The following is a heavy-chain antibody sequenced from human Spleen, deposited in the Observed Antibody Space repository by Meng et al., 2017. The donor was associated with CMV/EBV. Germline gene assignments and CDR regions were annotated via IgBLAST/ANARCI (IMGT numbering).Heavy chain of an antibody. J-gene: IGHJ6*02. CDR1: GFTVADNY. D-gene: IGHD3-3*01. CDR3: AGFGVTITNGLDV. Sequence: GESLKISCAASGFTVADNYINWVRQAPGKGLVWVSRINSAGSSTNYADSVKGRFTISRDNGKNTLYLQISSLRVEDTAVYYCAGFGVTITNGLDVWGQGTTVTVSS. V-gene: IGHV3-74*01. CDR2: INSAGSST.